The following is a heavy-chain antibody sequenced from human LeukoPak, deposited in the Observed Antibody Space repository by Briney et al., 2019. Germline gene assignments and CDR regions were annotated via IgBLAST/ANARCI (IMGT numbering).Heavy chain of an antibody. CDR2: IIPIFGTA. D-gene: IGHD2-2*01. CDR3: ARGVVPAATIVYYFDY. CDR1: GGTFSSYA. Sequence: SVKVSCKASGGTFSSYAISWVRQAPGQGLEWMGGIIPIFGTANYAQKFQGRVTITTDESTSTAYMERSSLRSEDTAVYYCARGVVPAATIVYYFDYWGQGTLVTVSS. V-gene: IGHV1-69*05. J-gene: IGHJ4*02.